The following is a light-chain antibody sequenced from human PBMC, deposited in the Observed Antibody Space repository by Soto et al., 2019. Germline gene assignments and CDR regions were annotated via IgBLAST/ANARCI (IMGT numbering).Light chain of an antibody. Sequence: LLAQSPSTLSLSPGERATLSCRATQKGSSSYLAWYQQKPGQAPKLLIYGASSRPTGVPDRFSGSGSGTDFTLTISRLQPEDFATYYCQQYGSSPLTFGGGTKVDIK. CDR3: QQYGSSPLT. V-gene: IGKV3-20*01. CDR2: GAS. J-gene: IGKJ4*01. CDR1: QKGSSSY.